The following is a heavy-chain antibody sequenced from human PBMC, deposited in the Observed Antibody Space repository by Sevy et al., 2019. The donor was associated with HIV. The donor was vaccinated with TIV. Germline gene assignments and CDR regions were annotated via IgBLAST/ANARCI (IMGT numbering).Heavy chain of an antibody. J-gene: IGHJ6*02. D-gene: IGHD3-3*01. V-gene: IGHV3-30*18. CDR2: ISYDGSNK. CDR3: AKDAADYDFWSGYRSYYYYGMDV. Sequence: GGSLRLSCAASGFTFSSYGMHWVRQAPGKGLEWVAVISYDGSNKYYVDSVKGRFTISRDNSKNTLYLQMNSLRAEDTAVYYCAKDAADYDFWSGYRSYYYYGMDVWGQGTTVTVSS. CDR1: GFTFSSYG.